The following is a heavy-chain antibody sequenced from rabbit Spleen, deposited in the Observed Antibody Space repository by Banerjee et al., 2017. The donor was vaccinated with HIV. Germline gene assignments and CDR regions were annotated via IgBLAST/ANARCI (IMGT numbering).Heavy chain of an antibody. CDR2: IDPVFGIT. J-gene: IGHJ4*01. CDR1: GFDFSVYG. CDR3: VRGGGL. V-gene: IGHV1S47*01. Sequence: QEQLVESGGGLVQPGGSLKLSCKASGFDFSVYGLSWVRQAPGKGLEWIGYIDPVFGITYYANWVNGRFSISRENAQNTLYLQLNSLTVADTATYFCVRGGGLWGPGTLVTVS.